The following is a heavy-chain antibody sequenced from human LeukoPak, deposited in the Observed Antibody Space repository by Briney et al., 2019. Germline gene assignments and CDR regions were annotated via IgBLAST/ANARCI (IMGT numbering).Heavy chain of an antibody. D-gene: IGHD3-22*01. CDR1: GYTFSSYW. CDR2: IKQDGSEK. J-gene: IGHJ4*02. Sequence: GGSLRLSCAASGYTFSSYWMSWVRQAPGKGLEWVANIKQDGSEKYYVDSVKGRFTISRDNAKNSLYLQMNSLRAEDTAVYYCASGSSGYYYEGCYGYWGQGTLVTVSS. V-gene: IGHV3-7*03. CDR3: ASGSSGYYYEGCYGY.